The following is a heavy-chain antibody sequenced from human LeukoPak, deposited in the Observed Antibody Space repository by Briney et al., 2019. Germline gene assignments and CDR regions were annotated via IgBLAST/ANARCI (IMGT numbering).Heavy chain of an antibody. V-gene: IGHV3-21*01. CDR2: ISSSGSYI. J-gene: IGHJ3*01. CDR3: ARGRGDPRALDV. D-gene: IGHD7-27*01. Sequence: GGSLRLSCAASGFTFSSYEMNWVRQAPGKGLEWVSSISSSGSYIYYADSLKGRFTISKDNAKNSLYLQMNSLRADDTAVYYCARGRGDPRALDVWGQGTMVTVSS. CDR1: GFTFSSYE.